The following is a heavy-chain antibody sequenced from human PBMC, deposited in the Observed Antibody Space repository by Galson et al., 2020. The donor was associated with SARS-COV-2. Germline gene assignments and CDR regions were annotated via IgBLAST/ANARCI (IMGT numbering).Heavy chain of an antibody. D-gene: IGHD6-19*01. CDR3: AKASSGWYLGVDY. Sequence: SLKISCAASGFTFDDYAMHWVRQAPGKGLEWVSGISWNSGSIGYADSVKGRFTISRDNAKNSLYLQMNSLRAEDTALYYCAKASSGWYLGVDYWGQGTLVTVSS. V-gene: IGHV3-9*01. J-gene: IGHJ4*02. CDR1: GFTFDDYA. CDR2: ISWNSGSI.